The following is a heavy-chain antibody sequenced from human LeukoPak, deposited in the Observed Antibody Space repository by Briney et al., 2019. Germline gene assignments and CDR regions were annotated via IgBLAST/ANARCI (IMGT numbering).Heavy chain of an antibody. CDR2: IIPIFGTT. V-gene: IGHV1-69*01. CDR3: ARDPRGELSLYRTDY. Sequence: GASVKVSCKASGGTFSGYGFSWVRQAPGQGLEWMGGIIPIFGTTNYAQNFQGRLTITADEYTSTAYMELSSLRSEDTAVYYCARDPRGELSLYRTDYWGQGTLVTVSS. CDR1: GGTFSGYG. J-gene: IGHJ4*02. D-gene: IGHD3-16*02.